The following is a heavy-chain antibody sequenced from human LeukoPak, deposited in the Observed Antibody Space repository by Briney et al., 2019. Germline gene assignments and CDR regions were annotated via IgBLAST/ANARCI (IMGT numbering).Heavy chain of an antibody. V-gene: IGHV3-23*01. Sequence: PGGSLRLSCAASGFTFSSYAMSWVRQAPGKGLEWVSAISGSGGSTYYADSVKGRFTISRVNSKNTLYLQMNSLRAEDTAVYYCAKGRDYYGSGSYEFQHWGQGTLVTVSS. CDR2: ISGSGGST. CDR3: AKGRDYYGSGSYEFQH. J-gene: IGHJ1*01. D-gene: IGHD3-10*01. CDR1: GFTFSSYA.